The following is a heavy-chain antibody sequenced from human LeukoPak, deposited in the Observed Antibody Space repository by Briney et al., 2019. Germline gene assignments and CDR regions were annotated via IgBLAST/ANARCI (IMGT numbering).Heavy chain of an antibody. Sequence: GGSLRLSCAASGFTVSSNYMSWVRQAPRKGLEWVSGIYSGDGTYYADSVKGRFTISRDNPKNTLYLQMNGLRAEDTAVYYCAREYPDSSSWTGYYYYLDVWGKGTMVTISS. D-gene: IGHD6-13*01. CDR1: GFTVSSNY. CDR2: IYSGDGT. CDR3: AREYPDSSSWTGYYYYLDV. J-gene: IGHJ6*03. V-gene: IGHV3-66*01.